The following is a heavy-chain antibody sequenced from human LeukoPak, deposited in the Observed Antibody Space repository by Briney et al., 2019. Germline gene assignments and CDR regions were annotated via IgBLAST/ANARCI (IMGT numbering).Heavy chain of an antibody. CDR1: GFTFSSYA. Sequence: TGGSLRLSCAASGFTFSSYAMSWVRQAPGKGLEWVSAISGSGGSTYYADSVKGRFTISRDNSKNTLYLQMNSLRAEDTAVYYCAKTNVLRFFSPNWFDPWGQGTLVTVSS. CDR3: AKTNVLRFFSPNWFDP. V-gene: IGHV3-23*01. CDR2: ISGSGGST. J-gene: IGHJ5*02. D-gene: IGHD3-3*01.